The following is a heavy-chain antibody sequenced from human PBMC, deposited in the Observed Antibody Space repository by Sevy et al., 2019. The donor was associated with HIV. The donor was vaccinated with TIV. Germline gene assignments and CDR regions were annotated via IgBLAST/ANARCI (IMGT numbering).Heavy chain of an antibody. CDR2: IYPGDSDS. CDR1: GYIFTNYW. D-gene: IGHD6-13*01. Sequence: GESLKISCKGSGYIFTNYWIGWVRQMPGKGLEWMGIIYPGDSDSRYSPSFHGQVTISADKSISTAYVQWSSLKASDTAMYYCARATAGTAPHYSYYTMDVWGQGTTVTVSS. CDR3: ARATAGTAPHYSYYTMDV. J-gene: IGHJ6*02. V-gene: IGHV5-51*01.